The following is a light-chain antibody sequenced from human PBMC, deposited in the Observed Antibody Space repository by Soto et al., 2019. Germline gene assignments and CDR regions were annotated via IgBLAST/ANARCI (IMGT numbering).Light chain of an antibody. V-gene: IGKV1-5*03. Sequence: DIQLTQSPSTLSASVGDRVTITCRASQSISSWLAWYQQKPGKAPKLLIYKASSLESGVPSRFSGSGSGTEFTLTISSLQPEDFATYYCQQYNSYWTFGHGTKVAIK. CDR2: KAS. CDR1: QSISSW. J-gene: IGKJ1*01. CDR3: QQYNSYWT.